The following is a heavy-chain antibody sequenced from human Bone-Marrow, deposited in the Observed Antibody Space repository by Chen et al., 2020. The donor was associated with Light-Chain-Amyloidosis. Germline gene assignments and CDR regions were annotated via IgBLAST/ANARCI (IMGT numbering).Heavy chain of an antibody. D-gene: IGHD6-6*01. V-gene: IGHV3-30-3*01. J-gene: IGHJ4*02. CDR1: GFTFSNYG. CDR3: ARVSFERGGPARPPGDS. Sequence: QVQLVESGGGVVQPGRSLRLSCAASGFTFSNYGMHWVRQTPGKGLEWVAVLSYDGNSKYYADSVKGRFTISGDSSKNTLYLQMNSLRAEDTAVYYCARVSFERGGPARPPGDSWGQGTLVTVSS. CDR2: LSYDGNSK.